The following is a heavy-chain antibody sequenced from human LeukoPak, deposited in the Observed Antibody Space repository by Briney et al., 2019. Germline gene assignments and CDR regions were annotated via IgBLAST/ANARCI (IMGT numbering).Heavy chain of an antibody. CDR1: GGTFSSYA. J-gene: IGHJ5*02. CDR2: IIPIFGTA. V-gene: IGHV1-69*01. Sequence: SVKVSCKASGGTFSSYAISWVRQAPGQGLEWMGGIIPIFGTANYAQKFQGRVTITADESTSTAYMELSSLRSEDTAVYYCAISSSWYHNWFDPWGQGTLVTVSS. D-gene: IGHD6-13*01. CDR3: AISSSWYHNWFDP.